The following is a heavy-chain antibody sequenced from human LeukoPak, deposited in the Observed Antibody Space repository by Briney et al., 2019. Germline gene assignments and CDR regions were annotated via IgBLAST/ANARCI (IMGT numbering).Heavy chain of an antibody. CDR3: ARDNGHGADWFDP. D-gene: IGHD4-17*01. Sequence: GGSLRLSCAASGFTVSSNYMSWVRQAPGKGLEWVSVIYSGGSTYYADSVKGRFTISRDNSKNTLYLQMNSLGAEDTAVYYCARDNGHGADWFDPWGQGTLVTVSS. CDR1: GFTVSSNY. J-gene: IGHJ5*02. V-gene: IGHV3-66*02. CDR2: IYSGGST.